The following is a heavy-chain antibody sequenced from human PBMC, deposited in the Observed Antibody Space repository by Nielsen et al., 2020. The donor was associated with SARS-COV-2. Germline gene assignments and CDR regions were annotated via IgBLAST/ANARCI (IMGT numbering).Heavy chain of an antibody. V-gene: IGHV3-30-3*01. CDR2: ISYDGSNK. D-gene: IGHD1-26*01. Sequence: GGSLRLSCAASGFTFSSYAMHWVRQAPGKGLEWVAVISYDGSNKYYADSVKGRFTISRDNSKNTLYLQMNSLRAEDTAVYYCARVLVDYYYGMDVWGQGTTVTVSS. J-gene: IGHJ6*02. CDR3: ARVLVDYYYGMDV. CDR1: GFTFSSYA.